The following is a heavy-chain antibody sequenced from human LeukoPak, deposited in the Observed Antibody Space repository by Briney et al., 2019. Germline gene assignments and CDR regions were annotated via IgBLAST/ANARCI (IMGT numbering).Heavy chain of an antibody. CDR1: GYTFTSYG. V-gene: IGHV1-18*01. CDR2: ISAYNGNT. Sequence: ASVKVSCKASGYTFTSYGISWVRQAPGQGLEWMGWISAYNGNTNYAQKLQGRVTITRDTSASTAYMELSSLRSEDTAVYYCARGPYSSGWGGVYFDHWGQGTLVTVSS. CDR3: ARGPYSSGWGGVYFDH. D-gene: IGHD6-19*01. J-gene: IGHJ4*02.